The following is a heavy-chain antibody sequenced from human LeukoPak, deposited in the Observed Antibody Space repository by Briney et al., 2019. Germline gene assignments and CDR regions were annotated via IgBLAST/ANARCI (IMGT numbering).Heavy chain of an antibody. V-gene: IGHV3-30*18. CDR1: GFTFNNYG. Sequence: PGGSLRLSCVASGFTFNNYGVHWVRQTPGKGLEWLAIISHDGNNKYYADSVKGRFTISRDNSKNTLYLQMNSLRAEDTAVYYCAKPLHCSSTSCYHHFDYWGQGTLVTVSS. CDR3: AKPLHCSSTSCYHHFDY. D-gene: IGHD2-2*01. CDR2: ISHDGNNK. J-gene: IGHJ4*02.